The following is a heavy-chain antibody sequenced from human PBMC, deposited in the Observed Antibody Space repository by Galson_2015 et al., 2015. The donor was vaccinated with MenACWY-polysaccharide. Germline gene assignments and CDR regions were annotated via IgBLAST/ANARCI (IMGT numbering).Heavy chain of an antibody. Sequence: SLRLSCAASGFIFSSNAMSWVRQAPGKGLEWVSAISGSGRSKSYADFVEGRFTISRDAPKTTLYLQMSNLRAEDTALYSCAISRGFSSGWKYFDYWGQGTPVTVSS. CDR2: ISGSGRSK. J-gene: IGHJ4*02. CDR1: GFIFSSNA. V-gene: IGHV3-23*01. CDR3: AISRGFSSGWKYFDY. D-gene: IGHD6-19*01.